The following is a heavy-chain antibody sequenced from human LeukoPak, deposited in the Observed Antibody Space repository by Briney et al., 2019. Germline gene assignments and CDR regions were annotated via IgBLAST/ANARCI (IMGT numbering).Heavy chain of an antibody. V-gene: IGHV5-51*01. J-gene: IGHJ5*02. Sequence: GESLKISCKGSGYSFTSYWIGWVRQMPGKGLEWMGIIYPGDSDTRYSPSFQGQVTISADKSISTAYLQWSSLKASETAMYYCARQGDALRYWFDPWGQGTMVTVSS. CDR3: ARQGDALRYWFDP. CDR2: IYPGDSDT. CDR1: GYSFTSYW. D-gene: IGHD3-16*01.